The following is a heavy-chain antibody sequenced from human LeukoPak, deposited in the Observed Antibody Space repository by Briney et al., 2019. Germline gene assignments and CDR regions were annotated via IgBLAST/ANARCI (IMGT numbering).Heavy chain of an antibody. CDR2: IYHSGST. CDR3: SHGYDSSGYYFDY. J-gene: IGHJ4*02. Sequence: SETLSLTCAVSGYSISSGYYWGWIRQPPGKGLVWIGSIYHSGSTYYNPSLKSRVTISVDTSKNQFSLKLSSVTAADTAVYYCSHGYDSSGYYFDYWGQGTLVTVSS. CDR1: GYSISSGYY. D-gene: IGHD3-22*01. V-gene: IGHV4-38-2*01.